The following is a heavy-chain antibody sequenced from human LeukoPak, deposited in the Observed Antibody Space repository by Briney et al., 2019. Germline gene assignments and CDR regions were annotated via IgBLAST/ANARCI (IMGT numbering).Heavy chain of an antibody. D-gene: IGHD2-2*01. Sequence: GGSLRLSCAASGFTFSSYWMHWVRQAPGKGLVWVSRINNDGSSTSYADSVQGRFTISRDNAKNTLYLQMNSLRAEDMAVYYCARVGGYCSSTSCFRYGMDVWGQGTTVTVSS. J-gene: IGHJ6*02. CDR1: GFTFSSYW. CDR3: ARVGGYCSSTSCFRYGMDV. V-gene: IGHV3-74*01. CDR2: INNDGSST.